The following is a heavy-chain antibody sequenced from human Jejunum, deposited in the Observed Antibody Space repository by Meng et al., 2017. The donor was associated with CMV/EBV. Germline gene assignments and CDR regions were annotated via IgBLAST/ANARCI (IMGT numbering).Heavy chain of an antibody. D-gene: IGHD2-21*01. CDR2: IKQDGSER. CDR3: VRQKCGGDCDMDV. Sequence: SDFTFSRYWMNWVRQAPGKGLEWVANIKQDGSERYYVDSVKGRFTVSRDNAKNSLYLQMDSLRAEDTAVYYCVRQKCGGDCDMDVWGQGNAGHRLL. CDR1: DFTFSRYW. V-gene: IGHV3-7*01. J-gene: IGHJ6*02.